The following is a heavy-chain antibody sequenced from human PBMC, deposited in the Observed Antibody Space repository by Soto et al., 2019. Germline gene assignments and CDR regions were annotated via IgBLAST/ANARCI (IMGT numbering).Heavy chain of an antibody. V-gene: IGHV1-3*01. D-gene: IGHD3-9*01. CDR3: ARETDWDHGFDY. CDR2: INAGNGNT. CDR1: GYTFTSYA. Sequence: ASVKVSCKASGYTFTSYAMHWVRQAPGQRLEWMGWINAGNGNTKYSLKFQGRVTITRDTSASTAYMELSSLRSEDTAVYDCARETDWDHGFDYWGQGTLVTAPQ. J-gene: IGHJ4*02.